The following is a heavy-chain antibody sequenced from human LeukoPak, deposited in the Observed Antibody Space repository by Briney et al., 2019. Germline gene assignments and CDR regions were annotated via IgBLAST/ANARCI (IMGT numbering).Heavy chain of an antibody. D-gene: IGHD4-17*01. Sequence: SQTLSLTCTVSGGSLSSGDYYWSWLRQPPGRGLEWIGYIYYSGSTYYSPSLKSRVTISVDTSKNQFSLKLSSVTAADTAVYYCARDQIEEDYGDLRGYYYYGMDVWGKGTTVTVSS. CDR2: IYYSGST. J-gene: IGHJ6*04. CDR1: GGSLSSGDYY. V-gene: IGHV4-30-4*01. CDR3: ARDQIEEDYGDLRGYYYYGMDV.